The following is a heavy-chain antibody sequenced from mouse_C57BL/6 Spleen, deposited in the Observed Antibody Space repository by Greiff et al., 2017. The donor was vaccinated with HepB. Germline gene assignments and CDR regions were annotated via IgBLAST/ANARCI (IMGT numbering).Heavy chain of an antibody. D-gene: IGHD4-1*01. Sequence: EVKLMESGGGLVQPGGSLSLSCAASGFTFTDYYMSWVRQPPGKALEWLGFIRNKANGYTTEYSASVKGRFTISRDNSQSILYLQMNALRAEDSATYYCARDIELGRNFDYWGQGTTLTVSS. CDR3: ARDIELGRNFDY. J-gene: IGHJ2*01. V-gene: IGHV7-3*01. CDR2: IRNKANGYTT. CDR1: GFTFTDYY.